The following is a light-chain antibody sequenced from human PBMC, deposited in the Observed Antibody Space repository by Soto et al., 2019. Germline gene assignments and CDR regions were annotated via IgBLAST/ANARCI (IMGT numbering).Light chain of an antibody. Sequence: EIVMTQSPATLSVSPGERASLSCRASQSVAGHVAWYQQKPGQAPRLLIYGASTRATGISARFSGSGAGTAFTLTITSLQSEDVAVYYYQQYNNWATFGQGSRVEIK. CDR1: QSVAGH. CDR2: GAS. V-gene: IGKV3-15*01. CDR3: QQYNNWAT. J-gene: IGKJ1*01.